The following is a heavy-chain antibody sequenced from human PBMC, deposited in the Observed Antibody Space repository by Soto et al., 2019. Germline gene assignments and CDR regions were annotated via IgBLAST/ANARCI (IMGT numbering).Heavy chain of an antibody. V-gene: IGHV3-11*01. CDR1: GFTFSDYY. CDR3: ARGATAMVTKYYFDY. D-gene: IGHD5-18*01. CDR2: ISSSGSTI. J-gene: IGHJ4*02. Sequence: GGSLRLSCAASGFTFSDYYMSWIRQAPGKGLEWVSYISSSGSTIYYADSVKGRFTISRDNAKNSLYLQMNSLRAEDTAVYYCARGATAMVTKYYFDYWGQRTLVTVSS.